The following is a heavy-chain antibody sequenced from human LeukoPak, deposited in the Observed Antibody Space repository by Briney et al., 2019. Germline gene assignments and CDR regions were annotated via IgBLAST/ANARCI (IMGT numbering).Heavy chain of an antibody. CDR1: GFTFSNAW. D-gene: IGHD2-2*02. V-gene: IGHV3-15*01. J-gene: IGHJ4*02. Sequence: GGSLRLSCAASGFTFSNAWMSWVRQAPGKGLEWDGRIKSKTDGGTTDYAAPVKGRFTISRDDSKNTLYLQMNSLKTEDTAVYYCTSEYLGLDYWGQGTLVTVSS. CDR3: TSEYLGLDY. CDR2: IKSKTDGGTT.